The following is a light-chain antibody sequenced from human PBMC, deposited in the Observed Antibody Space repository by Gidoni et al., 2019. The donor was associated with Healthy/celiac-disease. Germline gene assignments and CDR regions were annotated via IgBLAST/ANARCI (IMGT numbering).Light chain of an antibody. Sequence: DIVMPQSPDSLAVSLGERATINCKSSQSVLYSSNNKNYLAWYQQKPGQPPKLLIYWASTRESGVPDRFSGSGCGTEFTLTISSLQAEDVAVYYCQQYYSTPPITFGQGTRLEIK. V-gene: IGKV4-1*01. CDR3: QQYYSTPPIT. CDR1: QSVLYSSNNKNY. CDR2: WAS. J-gene: IGKJ5*01.